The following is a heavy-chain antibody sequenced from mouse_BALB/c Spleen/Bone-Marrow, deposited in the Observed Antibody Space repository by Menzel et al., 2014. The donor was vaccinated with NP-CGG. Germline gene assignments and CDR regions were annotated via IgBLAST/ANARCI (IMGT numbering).Heavy chain of an antibody. V-gene: IGHV14-3*02. CDR2: IDPANGNT. CDR3: ASYRYAWYFDV. J-gene: IGHJ1*01. D-gene: IGHD2-14*01. CDR1: GFNINDTY. Sequence: EVKLEESGAELVKPGASVKLSCTASGFNINDTYMHWVKQRPEQGLEWIGRIDPANGNTKYDPKFQGKATITADTSSNTAYLQLSSLTSEDTAVYYCASYRYAWYFDVWGAGTTVTVSS.